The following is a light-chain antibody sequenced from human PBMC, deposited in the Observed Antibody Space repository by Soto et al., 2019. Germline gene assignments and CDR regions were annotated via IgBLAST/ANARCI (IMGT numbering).Light chain of an antibody. CDR3: PSYAAGKDV. V-gene: IGLV2-8*01. Sequence: QSVLTQPPSASGSPGQSVTISCTGTSSDVGGYNYVSWYQQHPGKVPKLMVYEVNKRPSGVPDRFSGSKSGNTASLTVSGLQADDEAAYYCPSYAAGKDVFGTGTKVTVL. CDR1: SSDVGGYNY. J-gene: IGLJ1*01. CDR2: EVN.